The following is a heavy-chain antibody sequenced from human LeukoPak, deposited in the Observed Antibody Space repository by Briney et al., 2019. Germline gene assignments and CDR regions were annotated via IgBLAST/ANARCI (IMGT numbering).Heavy chain of an antibody. CDR1: GYTFTTYG. J-gene: IGHJ4*02. CDR2: ISAYNGDT. D-gene: IGHD5-12*01. Sequence: ASVEVSCKASGYTFTTYGLSWVRQAPGQGLEWMGWISAYNGDTNYAQKFQGRVTMTTDTSTSTAYMELRSLRSDDTAVYYCARGWDSGYVSFWGQGTLVTVSS. V-gene: IGHV1-18*01. CDR3: ARGWDSGYVSF.